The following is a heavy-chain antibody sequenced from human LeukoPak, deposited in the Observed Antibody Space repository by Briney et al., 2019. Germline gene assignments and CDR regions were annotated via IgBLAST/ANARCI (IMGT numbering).Heavy chain of an antibody. CDR3: AIARDGYKYNWFDP. CDR1: GGTFSSYA. D-gene: IGHD5-24*01. Sequence: ASVKVSCKASGGTFSSYAISWVRQAPGQGLEWMGIINPSGGSTSYAQKFQGRVTMTRDTSTSTVYMELSSLRSEDTAVYYCAIARDGYKYNWFDPWGQGTLVTVSS. V-gene: IGHV1-46*01. CDR2: INPSGGST. J-gene: IGHJ5*02.